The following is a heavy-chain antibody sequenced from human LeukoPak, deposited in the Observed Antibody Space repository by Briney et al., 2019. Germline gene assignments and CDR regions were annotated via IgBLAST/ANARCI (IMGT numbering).Heavy chain of an antibody. Sequence: GGSLRLSCAASGFIFSTYWMHWVRQAPGKGLEWVSVIYSGGSTYYADSVKGRFTISRDNSKNTLYLQMNSLRAEDTAVYYCAREGSSSQQDYFDYWGQGTLVTVSS. CDR2: IYSGGST. CDR3: AREGSSSQQDYFDY. V-gene: IGHV3-66*01. D-gene: IGHD6-13*01. CDR1: GFIFSTYW. J-gene: IGHJ4*02.